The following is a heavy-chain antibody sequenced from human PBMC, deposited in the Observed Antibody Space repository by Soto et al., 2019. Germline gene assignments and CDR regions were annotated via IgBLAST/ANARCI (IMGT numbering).Heavy chain of an antibody. CDR1: GGSISSYY. CDR3: ARVYYYDSSGYYVLPSYYFDY. Sequence: SETLSLTCTVSGGSISSYYWSWMRQPPGKGLEWIGYIFYDGSTNYNPSLESRVTISVDTSKNQFSLKLSSVTAADTAVYYCARVYYYDSSGYYVLPSYYFDYWGQGTLVTVSS. D-gene: IGHD3-22*01. V-gene: IGHV4-59*01. J-gene: IGHJ4*02. CDR2: IFYDGST.